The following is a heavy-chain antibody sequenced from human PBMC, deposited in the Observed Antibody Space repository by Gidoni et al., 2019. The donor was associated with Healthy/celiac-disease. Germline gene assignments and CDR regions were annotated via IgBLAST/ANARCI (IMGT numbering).Heavy chain of an antibody. D-gene: IGHD4-17*01. CDR1: GFTFSSSW. V-gene: IGHV3-7*01. CDR2: IKQDGSEK. CDR3: ARVHDYGDPEDYFDY. Sequence: VQLVESGGGLVQPGGSLRLSCPASGFTFSSSWMSWVRQAPEKGLEGVANIKQDGSEKYYVDSVKGRFNISRDNAKNSLYLQMNSRRDEDTAVYYWARVHDYGDPEDYFDYWGQGTLVTVSS. J-gene: IGHJ4*02.